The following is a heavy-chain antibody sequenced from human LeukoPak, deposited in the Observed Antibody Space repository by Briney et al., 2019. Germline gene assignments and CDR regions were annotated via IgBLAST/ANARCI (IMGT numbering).Heavy chain of an antibody. J-gene: IGHJ3*02. CDR3: AKYGLYRFFDAFDI. CDR2: ITSSDGRT. CDR1: GFTFSSYA. Sequence: GGSLRLSCAASGFTFSSYAMSWVRQAPGKGLEWVSGITSSDGRTFYADSVKGRFTISRDNSKNTLYLQMNSLRAEDTAVYYCAKYGLYRFFDAFDIWGQGTMVTVSS. V-gene: IGHV3-23*01. D-gene: IGHD2-2*02.